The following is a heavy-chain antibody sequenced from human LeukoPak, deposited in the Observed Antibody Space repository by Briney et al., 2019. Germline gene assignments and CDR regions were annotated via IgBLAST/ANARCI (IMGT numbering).Heavy chain of an antibody. CDR3: AKVLSTPMARNLGYPCYFDY. CDR2: IKTDGSII. Sequence: PGESLTLSCPVSGFIFSNFWMHWVSQPPGKGLVWVSRIKTDGSIISYADSMKGRFTMPRNNAEDTLYLQMNSLRADATAVYYCAKVLSTPMARNLGYPCYFDYWGQGTLVTVSS. CDR1: GFIFSNFW. J-gene: IGHJ4*02. D-gene: IGHD2/OR15-2a*01. V-gene: IGHV3-74*01.